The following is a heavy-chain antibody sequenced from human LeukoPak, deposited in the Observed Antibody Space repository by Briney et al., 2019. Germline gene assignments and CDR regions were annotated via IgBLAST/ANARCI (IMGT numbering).Heavy chain of an antibody. D-gene: IGHD3-22*01. V-gene: IGHV1-69*13. J-gene: IGHJ4*02. CDR1: GGTFSRYA. CDR3: AREGGRYYYDSSGYYTRYGFDY. CDR2: IIPIFGTA. Sequence: ASVKVSCKASGGTFSRYAISWVRQAPGQGLEWMGGIIPIFGTANYAQKFQGRVTITADESTSTAYMELSSLRSEDTAVYYCAREGGRYYYDSSGYYTRYGFDYWGQGTLVTVSS.